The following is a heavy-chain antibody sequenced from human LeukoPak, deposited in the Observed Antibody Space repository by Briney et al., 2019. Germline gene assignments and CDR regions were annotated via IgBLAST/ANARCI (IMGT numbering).Heavy chain of an antibody. CDR1: GYRLSKYW. Sequence: GESLKISCKASGYRLSKYWIGWVRQMPGKGLEWMGIIYPGDSDTRYSPSSEDQVTISVDKSNSVAYLQWSSLKGSDTARYYCVILLGNRRDGGVQQWRLGTRVTVSS. V-gene: IGHV5-51*01. J-gene: IGHJ4*02. CDR2: IYPGDSDT. D-gene: IGHD1-1*01. CDR3: VILLGNRRDGGVQQ.